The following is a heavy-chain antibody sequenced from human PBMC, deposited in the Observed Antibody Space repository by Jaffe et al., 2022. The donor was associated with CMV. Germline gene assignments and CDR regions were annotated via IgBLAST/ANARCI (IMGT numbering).Heavy chain of an antibody. J-gene: IGHJ3*02. D-gene: IGHD3-9*01. CDR3: ARHLLRDGSKGPPYDAFDI. V-gene: IGHV4-59*08. Sequence: QVQLQESGPGLVKPSETLSLTCTVSGGSISSYYWSWIRQPPGKGLEWIGYIYYSGSTNYNPSLKSRVTISVDTSKNQFSLKLSSVTAADTAVYYCARHLLRDGSKGPPYDAFDIWGQGTMVTVSS. CDR1: GGSISSYY. CDR2: IYYSGST.